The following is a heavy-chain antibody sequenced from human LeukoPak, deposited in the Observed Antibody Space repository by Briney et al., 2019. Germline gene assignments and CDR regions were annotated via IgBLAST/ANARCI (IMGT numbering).Heavy chain of an antibody. CDR2: INPNSGGT. J-gene: IGHJ6*03. D-gene: IGHD6-19*01. V-gene: IGHV1-2*02. Sequence: GASVKVSCNTSGYTFIAYYMHWVRQAPGQGLEWMGWINPNSGGTNYAQKFQGRVTMTRDTSISTAYMELSRLRSDDTAVYYCARSARAQQWLVPYYYYYMDVWGKGTTVTVSS. CDR3: ARSARAQQWLVPYYYYYMDV. CDR1: GYTFIAYY.